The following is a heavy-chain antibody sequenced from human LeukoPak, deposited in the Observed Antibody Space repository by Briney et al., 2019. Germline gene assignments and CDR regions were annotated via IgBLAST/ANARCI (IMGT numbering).Heavy chain of an antibody. J-gene: IGHJ4*02. CDR2: INSSGGTT. V-gene: IGHV1-46*01. Sequence: GASVKVSCKASGYAFTGYYMHWVRQAPGQGLEWMGIINSSGGTTSYAQTFQGRVTMTRDTSTSTVYMELSSPRSEDTAVYYCARGGWYYFDYWGQGTLVTVSS. CDR3: ARGGWYYFDY. D-gene: IGHD6-19*01. CDR1: GYAFTGYY.